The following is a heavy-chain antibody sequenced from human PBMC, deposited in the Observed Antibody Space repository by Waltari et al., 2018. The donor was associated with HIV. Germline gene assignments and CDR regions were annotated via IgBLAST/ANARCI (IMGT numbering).Heavy chain of an antibody. CDR2: IFGEGVST. CDR3: AKGTLNPLTTDY. V-gene: IGHV3-23*01. CDR1: GFTFSSYA. D-gene: IGHD4-17*01. Sequence: EVQLLESGGGLVQPGGSLRLSCAGSGFTFSSYAMTWVRQAPGKGLEWGSAIFGEGVSTFYADSVKGRFTISRDNSKNTLYLQMNSLRAEDTAVYYCAKGTLNPLTTDYWGQGTLVTVSS. J-gene: IGHJ4*02.